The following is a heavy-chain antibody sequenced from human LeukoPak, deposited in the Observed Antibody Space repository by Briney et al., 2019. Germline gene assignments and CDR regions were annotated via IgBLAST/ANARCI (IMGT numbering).Heavy chain of an antibody. CDR3: ARRQWLGSDGFDI. V-gene: IGHV4-38-2*02. J-gene: IGHJ3*02. CDR2: ISHSGTT. D-gene: IGHD6-19*01. Sequence: NSSETLSLTCTVSGYSTRSGYYWGWIRQPPGKGLEWIGSISHSGTTYYNPSLRSRVTILVDTSKNQFSLQLTSVTAADTAMHYCARRQWLGSDGFDIWGQGTVVTVSS. CDR1: GYSTRSGYY.